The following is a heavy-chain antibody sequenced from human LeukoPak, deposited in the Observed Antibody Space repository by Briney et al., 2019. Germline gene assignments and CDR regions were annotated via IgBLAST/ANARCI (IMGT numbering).Heavy chain of an antibody. V-gene: IGHV3-9*01. J-gene: IGHJ6*02. CDR2: ISWNSGSI. CDR3: AKDQGYSGYDSSDYYYYGMDV. D-gene: IGHD5-12*01. CDR1: GFTFDDYA. Sequence: GGSLRLSCAASGFTFDDYAMHWVRRAPGKGLEWVSGISWNSGSIGYADSVKGRFTISRDNAKNSLYLQMNSLRAEDTALYYCAKDQGYSGYDSSDYYYYGMDVWGQGTTVTVSS.